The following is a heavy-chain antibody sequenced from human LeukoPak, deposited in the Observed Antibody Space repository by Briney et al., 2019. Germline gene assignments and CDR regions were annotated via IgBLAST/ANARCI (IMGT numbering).Heavy chain of an antibody. CDR3: ASGRVEELTN. CDR2: ISSNGGST. D-gene: IGHD6-6*01. V-gene: IGHV3-64*01. J-gene: IGHJ4*02. Sequence: GGPLRLSCAASGFTFSSYAMHWVRQAPGMGLEYVSAISSNGGSTYYANSVKGRFTISRDNSKNTLYLQMGSLRAEDMAVYYCASGRVEELTNWGQGTLVTVSS. CDR1: GFTFSSYA.